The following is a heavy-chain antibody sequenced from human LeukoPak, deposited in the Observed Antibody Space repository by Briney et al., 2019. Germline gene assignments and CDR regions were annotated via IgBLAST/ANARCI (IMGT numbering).Heavy chain of an antibody. CDR2: IYYSGST. Sequence: SETLSLTCTVSGGSISSYYWSWIRQPPGKGLEWIGYIYYSGSTNYNPSLKSRVTISVDTTKNPFSMKLRSVTAANTAVYYCARHEPAYMVRGVMTLFDYWGQGTLVTVSS. V-gene: IGHV4-59*08. CDR1: GGSISSYY. CDR3: ARHEPAYMVRGVMTLFDY. J-gene: IGHJ4*02. D-gene: IGHD3-10*01.